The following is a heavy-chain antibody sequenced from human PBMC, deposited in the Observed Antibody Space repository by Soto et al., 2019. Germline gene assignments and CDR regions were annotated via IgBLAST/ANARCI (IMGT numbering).Heavy chain of an antibody. J-gene: IGHJ4*02. D-gene: IGHD3-22*01. CDR3: VRTVSGTWLSGSGFDS. Sequence: EVQLVESGGGLVKPGGSLRLSCAASGFTFNTYRLNWVRQAPGKGLEWVSFISGSSNYVYYADSVKGRFTISRDDAKNSLYLQMSSLRAEDTAVYYCVRTVSGTWLSGSGFDSWGQGTLVTVSS. CDR2: ISGSSNYV. CDR1: GFTFNTYR. V-gene: IGHV3-21*01.